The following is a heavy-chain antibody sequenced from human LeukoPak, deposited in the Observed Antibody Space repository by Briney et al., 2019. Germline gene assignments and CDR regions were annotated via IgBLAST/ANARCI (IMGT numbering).Heavy chain of an antibody. V-gene: IGHV3-74*01. CDR3: ARGSSMVRGALKYNWFDP. D-gene: IGHD3-10*01. J-gene: IGHJ5*02. CDR2: ISGDGSVT. CDR1: GFTLRNYW. Sequence: GGSLRLSCTGSGFTLRNYWMHWVRQVSGKRLVWVSRISGDGSVTNYADSVQGRFTISRDNAKNSLYLQMNSLRAEDTAVYYCARGSSMVRGALKYNWFDPWGQGTLVTVSS.